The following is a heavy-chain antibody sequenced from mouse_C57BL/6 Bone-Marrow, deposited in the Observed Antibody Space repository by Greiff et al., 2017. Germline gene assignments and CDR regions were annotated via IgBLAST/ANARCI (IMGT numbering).Heavy chain of an antibody. D-gene: IGHD1-1*01. Sequence: QVQLQQPGAELVRPGTSVKLSCKASGYTFTSYWMHWVKQRPGQGLEWIGVIDPSDSYTNYNQKFKGKATLPVDTSSSTAYMQLSSLTSEDSAVFYCARGAYYYGSSYHYWGQGTTLTVSS. CDR2: IDPSDSYT. V-gene: IGHV1-59*01. CDR1: GYTFTSYW. J-gene: IGHJ2*01. CDR3: ARGAYYYGSSYHY.